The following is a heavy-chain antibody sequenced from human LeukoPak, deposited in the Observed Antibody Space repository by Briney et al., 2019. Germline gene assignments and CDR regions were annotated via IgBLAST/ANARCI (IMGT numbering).Heavy chain of an antibody. Sequence: GGSLRLSCAASGFTFSSYAMSWVRQAPGKGLEWVSAISGSGGSTYYADSVKGRFTISRDNSKNTLYLQMNSLRAEDTAVYYCAKGRQYYDFWSGYHDWFDPWGQGTQVTVSS. CDR1: GFTFSSYA. CDR2: ISGSGGST. CDR3: AKGRQYYDFWSGYHDWFDP. V-gene: IGHV3-23*01. D-gene: IGHD3-3*01. J-gene: IGHJ5*02.